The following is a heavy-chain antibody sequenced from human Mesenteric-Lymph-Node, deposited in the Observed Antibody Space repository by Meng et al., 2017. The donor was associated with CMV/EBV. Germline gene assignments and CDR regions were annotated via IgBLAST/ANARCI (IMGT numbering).Heavy chain of an antibody. J-gene: IGHJ6*02. CDR1: GFTVSSNY. CDR2: IYSGGST. CDR3: ARDYRYYDILTGYYGYYYGMDV. Sequence: SCAASGFTVSSNYMSWVRQAPGKGLEWVSVIYSGGSTYYADSVKGRFTISRDNSKNTLYLQMNSLRAEDTAVYYCARDYRYYDILTGYYGYYYGMDVWGQGTTVTVSS. V-gene: IGHV3-66*02. D-gene: IGHD3-9*01.